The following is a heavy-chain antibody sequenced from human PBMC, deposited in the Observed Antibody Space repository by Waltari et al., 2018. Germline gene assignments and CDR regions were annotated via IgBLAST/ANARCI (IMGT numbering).Heavy chain of an antibody. CDR2: IYYSGST. J-gene: IGHJ4*02. Sequence: QLQLQESGPGLVKPSETLSLTCTVSGGSISSSSYYWGWIRQPPGKGLVWIGSIYYSGSTDYNPSLKSRGTISVDTSKNQFSLKLCSVTAADTAVDYCARWRGSGFDYWGQGTLVTVSS. V-gene: IGHV4-39*07. CDR3: ARWRGSGFDY. CDR1: GGSISSSSYY. D-gene: IGHD1-26*01.